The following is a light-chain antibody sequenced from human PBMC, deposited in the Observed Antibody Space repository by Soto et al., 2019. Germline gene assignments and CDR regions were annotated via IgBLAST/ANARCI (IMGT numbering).Light chain of an antibody. J-gene: IGKJ2*01. Sequence: DIQMTQSPSSLSASVGDRVTITCRASKTISSRWAWYQQKPGQAPKLLIYKATNLQTGVASRFSGSGSGTEFSLTISSLQPDDFAIYYCHQYNEFQYTFDQGTRLDI. CDR3: HQYNEFQYT. V-gene: IGKV1-5*03. CDR2: KAT. CDR1: KTISSR.